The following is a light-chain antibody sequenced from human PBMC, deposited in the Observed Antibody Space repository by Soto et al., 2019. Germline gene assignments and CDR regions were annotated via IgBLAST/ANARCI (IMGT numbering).Light chain of an antibody. CDR3: VLYMGRVV. CDR1: SGSVSTSYY. CDR2: STN. Sequence: QTVVTQEPSFSVSPGGTVTLTCGLSSGSVSTSYYPSWYQQTPGQAPRTLIYSTNTRSSGVPDRFSGSILGNKAALTITGAQADDESDYYCVLYMGRVVFGGGTKVTVL. J-gene: IGLJ2*01. V-gene: IGLV8-61*01.